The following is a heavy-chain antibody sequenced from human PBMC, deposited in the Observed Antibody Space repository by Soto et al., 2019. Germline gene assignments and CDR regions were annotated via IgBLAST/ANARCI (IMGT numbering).Heavy chain of an antibody. CDR2: IIPIFGTA. D-gene: IGHD4-17*01. CDR3: ARSWGDYPYYYYYGMDV. CDR1: GGTFSSYA. V-gene: IGHV1-69*13. Sequence: AASVKVSCKASGGTFSSYAISWVRQAPGQGLEWMGGIIPIFGTANYAQKFQGRVTITADESTSTAYMELSSLRSEDTAVYYCARSWGDYPYYYYYGMDVWGQGTTVTVSS. J-gene: IGHJ6*02.